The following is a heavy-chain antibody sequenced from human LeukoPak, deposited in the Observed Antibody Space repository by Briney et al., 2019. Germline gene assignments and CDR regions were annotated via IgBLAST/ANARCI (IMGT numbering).Heavy chain of an antibody. J-gene: IGHJ4*02. Sequence: GRSLRLSCAASGFTFDDYAMHWARQAPGKGLEWVSGISWNSGSIGYADSVKGRFTISRDNAKNSLYLQMNSLRAEDTALYYCAKGESGEVPAAIRDYWGQGTLVTVSS. D-gene: IGHD2-2*02. V-gene: IGHV3-9*01. CDR1: GFTFDDYA. CDR2: ISWNSGSI. CDR3: AKGESGEVPAAIRDY.